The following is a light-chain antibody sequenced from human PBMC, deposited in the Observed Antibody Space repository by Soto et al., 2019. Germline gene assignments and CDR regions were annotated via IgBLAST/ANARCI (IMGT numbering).Light chain of an antibody. CDR2: EVT. Sequence: QSALTQPASVSGSPGQSITISCTGTSSDVGGYNYVSWYQQHPGKAPKLMIYEVTNRPSGVSNRFSGSKSGNTASLTISGLQAEDEADYYCNSYTTNSPVVFGGGTKLTV. CDR1: SSDVGGYNY. J-gene: IGLJ2*01. V-gene: IGLV2-14*01. CDR3: NSYTTNSPVV.